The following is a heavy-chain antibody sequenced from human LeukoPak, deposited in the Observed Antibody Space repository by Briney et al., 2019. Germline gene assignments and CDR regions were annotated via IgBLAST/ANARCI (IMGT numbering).Heavy chain of an antibody. CDR2: ISGSGTST. V-gene: IGHV3-23*01. CDR3: AKDPEQLIGYCSGGTCSLRY. J-gene: IGHJ4*02. D-gene: IGHD2-15*01. Sequence: TGGSLRLSCAASGFTFSTFAMSWVRQAPGKGLEWVSTISGSGTSTCFADSVKGRFTISRDNSKNTLYLQMNSLRAEDTAVYYCAKDPEQLIGYCSGGTCSLRYWGQGTLVTVSS. CDR1: GFTFSTFA.